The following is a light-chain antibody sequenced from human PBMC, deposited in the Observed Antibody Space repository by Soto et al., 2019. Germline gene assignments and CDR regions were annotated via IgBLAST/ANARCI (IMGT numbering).Light chain of an antibody. J-gene: IGKJ2*01. Sequence: EIVLTQSPGTLSLSPGETATLSCRASQTIGSIFLFWYQQKPGQAPRLLIYGASSRATGITDRFSGSGSGLEFTLTISRLEPGDFADYYCHQYSSGAYTFGQGTNLEIK. CDR3: HQYSSGAYT. V-gene: IGKV3-20*01. CDR2: GAS. CDR1: QTIGSIF.